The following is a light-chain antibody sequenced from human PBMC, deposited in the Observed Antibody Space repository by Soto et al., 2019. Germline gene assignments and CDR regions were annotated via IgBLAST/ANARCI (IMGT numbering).Light chain of an antibody. V-gene: IGKV1-5*03. CDR3: QQYNSWST. Sequence: DIQMTQSPSTLSASVGDRVTITCRASRSISRWLAWYQHKPGKAPKLLVYKASSLASGVPSRFSGSGSGTQFTLTISSLQSDDSATYYCQQYNSWSTFGQGTKLKIK. J-gene: IGKJ2*01. CDR2: KAS. CDR1: RSISRW.